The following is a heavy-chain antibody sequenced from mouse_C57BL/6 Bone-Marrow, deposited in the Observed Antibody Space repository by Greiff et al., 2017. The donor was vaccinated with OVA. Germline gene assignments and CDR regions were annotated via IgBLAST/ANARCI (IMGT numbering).Heavy chain of an antibody. CDR2: IDPNSGGT. Sequence: QVQLQQPGAELVKPGASVKLSCKASGYTFTSYWMHWVKQRPGRGLEWIGRIDPNSGGTKYNEKFKSKATLTVDKPSSTAYMQLSSLTSEDSAVYYCASFVWLRRGYYYAMDYWGQGTSVTVSS. CDR1: GYTFTSYW. J-gene: IGHJ4*01. CDR3: ASFVWLRRGYYYAMDY. D-gene: IGHD2-2*01. V-gene: IGHV1-72*01.